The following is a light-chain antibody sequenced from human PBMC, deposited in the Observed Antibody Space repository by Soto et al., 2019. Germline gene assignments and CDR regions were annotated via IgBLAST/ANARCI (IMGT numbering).Light chain of an antibody. CDR3: AAWDDSLSTSV. V-gene: IGLV1-44*01. Sequence: QSVLTQPPSASGTPGQRVTISCSGSSSNIGSNTVNWYQQLPGTAPKLLIFINDQRPSGVPDRFSGSKSGTSASLAISGLHSEDEADYYCAAWDDSLSTSVFGGGTKLTVL. CDR2: IND. CDR1: SSNIGSNT. J-gene: IGLJ3*02.